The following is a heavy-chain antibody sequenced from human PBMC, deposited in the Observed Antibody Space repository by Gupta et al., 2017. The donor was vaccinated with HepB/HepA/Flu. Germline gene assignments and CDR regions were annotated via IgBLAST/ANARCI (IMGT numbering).Heavy chain of an antibody. Sequence: EVQLLESGGGLVQPGGSLRLSCAASGFTFGTYAMICVRLAPGKGLEWVSGISGSGDSTYYADSVKGRFTISRDNSKNTLYLQMNSLRAEDTAVYYCAKDSCSGGSCYSVYDYFDYWGQGTLVTVSS. J-gene: IGHJ4*02. CDR2: ISGSGDST. CDR1: GFTFGTYA. D-gene: IGHD2-15*01. V-gene: IGHV3-23*01. CDR3: AKDSCSGGSCYSVYDYFDY.